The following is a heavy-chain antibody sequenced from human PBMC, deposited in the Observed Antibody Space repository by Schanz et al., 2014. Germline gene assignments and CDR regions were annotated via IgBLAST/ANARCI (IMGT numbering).Heavy chain of an antibody. Sequence: EVQLLESGGGLVQPGGSLKLSCAASGLIFSNYVMSWVRQAPGKGLEWVSAISGSGGSTYYADSVKGRFTISRDNSKNTLYLQMKSLRAEDTAVYYCARVKYCTITRCYRTETEGIYYMDVWGKGTTXTVSS. CDR3: ARVKYCTITRCYRTETEGIYYMDV. V-gene: IGHV3-23*01. CDR1: GLIFSNYV. J-gene: IGHJ6*03. D-gene: IGHD2-2*01. CDR2: ISGSGGST.